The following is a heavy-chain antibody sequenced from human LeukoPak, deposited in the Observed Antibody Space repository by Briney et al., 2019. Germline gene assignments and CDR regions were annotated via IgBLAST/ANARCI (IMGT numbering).Heavy chain of an antibody. D-gene: IGHD2-15*01. CDR2: ISYDGSNK. Sequence: GGSLRLSCAASGFTFSSYAMHWVRQAPGKGLEWVAVISYDGSNKYYADSVKGRFTISRDNAKNSLYLQMNSLRAEDTAVYYCARAIVNCSGGSCYPDYFDYWGQGTLVTVSS. CDR1: GFTFSSYA. V-gene: IGHV3-30-3*01. CDR3: ARAIVNCSGGSCYPDYFDY. J-gene: IGHJ4*02.